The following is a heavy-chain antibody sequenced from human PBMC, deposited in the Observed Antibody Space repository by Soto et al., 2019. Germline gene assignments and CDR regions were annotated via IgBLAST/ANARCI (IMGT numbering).Heavy chain of an antibody. V-gene: IGHV1-69*02. D-gene: IGHD2-2*01. CDR2: IIPILGIA. CDR1: GGTFSSYT. Sequence: QVQLVQSGAEVKKPGSSVKVSCKASGGTFSSYTISWVRQAPGQGLEWMGRIIPILGIANYAQKFQGRVTITADKSASTAYMELSRLTSEDTAVYYCARGRRTSPLVYWCQGTLVTVCS. J-gene: IGHJ4*02. CDR3: ARGRRTSPLVY.